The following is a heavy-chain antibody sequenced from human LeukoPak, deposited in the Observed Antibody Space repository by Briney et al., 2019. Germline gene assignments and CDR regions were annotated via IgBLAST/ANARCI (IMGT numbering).Heavy chain of an antibody. V-gene: IGHV3-23*01. CDR3: AKMPVSYSSGWSTFDY. CDR2: ISDSGGST. Sequence: GGSLRLSCAASGFTFSSYAMSWVSQTPGKGLEWVSGISDSGGSTYYADSVKGRFTISRDNSKNTLYLQMNSLRAEDTAIYYCAKMPVSYSSGWSTFDYWGQGTLVTVSS. J-gene: IGHJ4*02. CDR1: GFTFSSYA. D-gene: IGHD6-19*01.